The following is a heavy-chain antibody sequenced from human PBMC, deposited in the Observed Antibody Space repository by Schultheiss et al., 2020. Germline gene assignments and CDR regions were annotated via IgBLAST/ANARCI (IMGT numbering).Heavy chain of an antibody. CDR3: ARDRGCSGGSPGCEYFQH. D-gene: IGHD2-15*01. CDR2: ISSSSSTI. J-gene: IGHJ1*01. Sequence: GGSLRLSCAASGFTFSSYWMSWVRQAPGKGLEWVSYISSSSSTIYYADSVKGRFTISRDNAKNSLYLQMNSLRDEDTAVYYCARDRGCSGGSPGCEYFQHWGQGTLVTVSS. V-gene: IGHV3-48*02. CDR1: GFTFSSYW.